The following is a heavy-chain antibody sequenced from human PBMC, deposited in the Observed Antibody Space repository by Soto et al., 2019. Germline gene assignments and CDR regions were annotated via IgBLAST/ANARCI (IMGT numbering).Heavy chain of an antibody. CDR2: IVVGSGNT. J-gene: IGHJ6*02. Sequence: SVKVSCKASGFTFTSSAVRWVRQARGQRLEWIGWIVVGSGNTNYAQKFQERVTITRDMSTSTAYMELSSLRSEDTAVYYCAADPAYCGGDCYFSYYYYGMDVWGQGTTVTVSS. CDR1: GFTFTSSA. D-gene: IGHD2-21*02. CDR3: AADPAYCGGDCYFSYYYYGMDV. V-gene: IGHV1-58*01.